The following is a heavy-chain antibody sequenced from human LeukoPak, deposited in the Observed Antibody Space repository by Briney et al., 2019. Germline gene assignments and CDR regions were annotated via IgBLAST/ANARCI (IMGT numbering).Heavy chain of an antibody. V-gene: IGHV4-59*01. CDR3: ARTNSRDGYNWDY. Sequence: SEALSLTCTVSGGSISSYYWSWIRQPPGKGLEWIGYIYYSGSTNYNPSLKSRVTISVDTPKNQFSLKLSSVTAADTAVYYCARTNSRDGYNWDYWGQGTLVTVSS. CDR2: IYYSGST. J-gene: IGHJ4*02. D-gene: IGHD5-24*01. CDR1: GGSISSYY.